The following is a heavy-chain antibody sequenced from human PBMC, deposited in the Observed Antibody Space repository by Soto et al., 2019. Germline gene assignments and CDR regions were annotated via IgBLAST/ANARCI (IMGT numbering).Heavy chain of an antibody. CDR2: IYYSGST. CDR1: GGSISSGGYY. J-gene: IGHJ3*02. D-gene: IGHD5-12*01. V-gene: IGHV4-31*03. CDR3: ARGVREMATIRYAFDI. Sequence: QVQLQESGPGLVKPSQTLSLTCTVSGGSISSGGYYWSWIRQHPGKGLEWIGYIYYSGSTYYNPSLKSRVTISVDTSKNQFSLKLSSVTVADTAVYYCARGVREMATIRYAFDIWGQGTMVTVSS.